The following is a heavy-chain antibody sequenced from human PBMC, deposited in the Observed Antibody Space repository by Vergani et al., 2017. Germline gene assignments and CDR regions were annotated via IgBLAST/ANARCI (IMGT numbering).Heavy chain of an antibody. CDR1: GGSISSYY. J-gene: IGHJ5*02. V-gene: IGHV4-59*01. CDR3: ARGGSTSFPLWFDP. D-gene: IGHD2-2*01. Sequence: QVQLQESGPGLVKPSETLSLTCTVSGGSISSYYWSWIRQPPGKGLEWIGYIYYSGSTNYNPSLKSRVTISVDTSKNQFSLKLSSVTAADTAMYYCARGGSTSFPLWFDPWGQGTLVTVSS. CDR2: IYYSGST.